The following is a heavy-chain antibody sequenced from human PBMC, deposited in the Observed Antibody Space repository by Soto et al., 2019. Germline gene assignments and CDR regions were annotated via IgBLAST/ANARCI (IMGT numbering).Heavy chain of an antibody. CDR3: ARGKFGELSPFDY. D-gene: IGHD3-10*01. J-gene: IGHJ4*02. CDR1: GGSISSYY. Sequence: SETLSLTCTVSGGSISSYYWSWIRQPPGKGLEWIGYIYYSGNTNYNPSLKSRVTISVDTSKNQFSLKLSSVTAADTAVYYCARGKFGELSPFDYWGQGTLVTSPQ. V-gene: IGHV4-59*01. CDR2: IYYSGNT.